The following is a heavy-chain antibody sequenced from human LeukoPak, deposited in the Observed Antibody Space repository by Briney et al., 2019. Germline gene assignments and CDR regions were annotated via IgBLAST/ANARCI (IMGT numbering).Heavy chain of an antibody. V-gene: IGHV3-23*01. CDR3: ARDEEEGYCSSTNCYPQYFQR. J-gene: IGHJ1*01. CDR2: ISGSGGST. CDR1: GFTFSSYA. Sequence: PGGSLRLSCAAAGFTFSSYAMSWVRQAPGKGLEWVSAISGSGGSTYYTDSVKGRFTISRDNSNNTLYLQLNSLRAEDTAVYYCARDEEEGYCSSTNCYPQYFQRWGRGTLVTVSS. D-gene: IGHD2-2*01.